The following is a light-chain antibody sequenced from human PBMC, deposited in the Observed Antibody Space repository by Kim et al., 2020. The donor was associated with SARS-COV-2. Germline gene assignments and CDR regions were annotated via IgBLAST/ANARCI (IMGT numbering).Light chain of an antibody. CDR2: DVT. CDR1: SSDVGNYDL. J-gene: IGLJ3*02. V-gene: IGLV2-23*02. CDR3: CSYAGSSSWV. Sequence: LTQPASVSGSPGQSITISCTGTSSDVGNYDLVSWYQQHPGTVPKLMIYDVTKRPSGVSNRFSGSKSGNTASLTISGLQAEDEADYYCCSYAGSSSWVFGGGTKVTVL.